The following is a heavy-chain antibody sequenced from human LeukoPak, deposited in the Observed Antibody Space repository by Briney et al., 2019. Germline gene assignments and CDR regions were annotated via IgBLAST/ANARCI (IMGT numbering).Heavy chain of an antibody. CDR3: ARVGSGSWPWAFDI. Sequence: GRSLRLSCAASGFSFRDYGMHWVRQAPGKGRERVGVIWNDGSKKDYADVVKGRLTISRDNSKSTLYLQVNSLRAEDTAVYYCARVGSGSWPWAFDIWGQGTMVTVSP. J-gene: IGHJ3*02. D-gene: IGHD3-10*01. CDR2: IWNDGSKK. V-gene: IGHV3-33*01. CDR1: GFSFRDYG.